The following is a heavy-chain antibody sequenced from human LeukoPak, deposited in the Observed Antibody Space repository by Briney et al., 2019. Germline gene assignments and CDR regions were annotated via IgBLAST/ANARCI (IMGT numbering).Heavy chain of an antibody. CDR3: ARGRSSSGLIDY. CDR1: GFTFSSYW. CDR2: IKQDGSEK. D-gene: IGHD6-19*01. Sequence: GSRRRSCAASGFTFSSYWMSWVRQAPGKGLEWVANIKQDGSEKYYVDSVKGRFTISRDNAKNSLYLQMNSLRAEDTAVYYCARGRSSSGLIDYWGQGTLVTVSS. J-gene: IGHJ4*02. V-gene: IGHV3-7*01.